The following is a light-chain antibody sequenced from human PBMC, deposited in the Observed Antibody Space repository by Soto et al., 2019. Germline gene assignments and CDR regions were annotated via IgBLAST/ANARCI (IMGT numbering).Light chain of an antibody. CDR1: SSDIAAYNF. CDR2: DVA. CDR3: SSYTRSDTYV. Sequence: QSVLTQPASLSGSPGQSITISSTGTSSDIAAYNFVSWSQQLPGKAPKLMFYDVANRLSGVSNRFSGSKSGNTASLTISGLQSEDEADYYCSSYTRSDTYVFGTGTKFTVL. V-gene: IGLV2-14*03. J-gene: IGLJ1*01.